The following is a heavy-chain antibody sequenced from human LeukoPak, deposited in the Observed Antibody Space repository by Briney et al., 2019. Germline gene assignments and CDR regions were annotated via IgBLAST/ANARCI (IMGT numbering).Heavy chain of an antibody. J-gene: IGHJ3*02. D-gene: IGHD2-2*01. CDR3: ARYCGSTSCYVGAFDI. CDR2: IFYRGSA. Sequence: PSETLSLTCTVSGGSISSTNYYYWGWIRQSPGKGLEWIGNIFYRGSASYNPSLKSRVTMSIDTSKSQFSLKLSSVTAADTAVFYCARYCGSTSCYVGAFDIWGRGTMVTVSS. CDR1: GGSISSTNYYY. V-gene: IGHV4-39*01.